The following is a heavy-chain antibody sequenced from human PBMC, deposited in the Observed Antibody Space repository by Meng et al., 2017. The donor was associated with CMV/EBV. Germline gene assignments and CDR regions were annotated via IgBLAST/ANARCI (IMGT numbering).Heavy chain of an antibody. CDR1: GFTFRSYG. CDR2: ISYDGSNK. CDR3: AKNPGSY. D-gene: IGHD1-26*01. Sequence: LTLSCAACGFTFRSYGMHWVRQAPGKGLEWVAVISYDGSNKYYADSVKGRFTISRDNSKNTLYLQMNSLRAEDTAVYYCAKNPGSYWGQGTLVTVSS. J-gene: IGHJ4*02. V-gene: IGHV3-30*18.